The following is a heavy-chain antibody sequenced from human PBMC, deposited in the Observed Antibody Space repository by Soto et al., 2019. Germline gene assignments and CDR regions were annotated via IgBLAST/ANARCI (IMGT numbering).Heavy chain of an antibody. D-gene: IGHD6-19*01. CDR3: ARDGTYSSGWYFDY. V-gene: IGHV1-2*04. Sequence: ASVKVSCKASGYTFTGYCMHWVRQAPGQGLEWMGWINPNSGGTNYAQKFQGWVTMTRDTSISTAYMELSRLRSDDTAVYYCARDGTYSSGWYFDYRGQGTLVIVS. CDR1: GYTFTGYC. J-gene: IGHJ4*02. CDR2: INPNSGGT.